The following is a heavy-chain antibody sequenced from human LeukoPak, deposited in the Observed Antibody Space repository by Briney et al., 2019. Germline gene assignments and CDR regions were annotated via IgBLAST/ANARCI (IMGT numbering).Heavy chain of an antibody. J-gene: IGHJ6*02. CDR1: GNSFTKYW. CDR3: ARHYYDTSSGMDV. CDR2: IDPSDSQT. V-gene: IGHV5-10-1*01. Sequence: GESLEISCKGFGNSFTKYWINWVRQLPGKGLEWMGRIDPSDSQTNYSPSFQGHVTISADKSITTAYLQWSSLKASDTAMYYCARHYYDTSSGMDVWGQGTTVTVSS. D-gene: IGHD3-22*01.